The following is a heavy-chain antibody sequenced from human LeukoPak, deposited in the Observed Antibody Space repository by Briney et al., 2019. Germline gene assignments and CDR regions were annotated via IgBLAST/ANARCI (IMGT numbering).Heavy chain of an antibody. V-gene: IGHV3-23*01. D-gene: IGHD2-2*01. J-gene: IGHJ4*02. Sequence: TGGSLRLSCAASGFTFSSYAMSWVRQAPGKGLEWVSAISGSGGSTYYADSVKGRFTISRDNSKNTLYLQMNSLRAEDTAVYYCAKDSVIWGSSISCYLDYWGQGTLVTVSS. CDR1: GFTFSSYA. CDR2: ISGSGGST. CDR3: AKDSVIWGSSISCYLDY.